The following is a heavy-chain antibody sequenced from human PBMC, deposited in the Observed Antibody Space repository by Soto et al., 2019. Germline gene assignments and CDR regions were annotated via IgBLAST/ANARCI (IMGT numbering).Heavy chain of an antibody. D-gene: IGHD6-19*01. CDR3: AKDFHGSGWSFDQ. CDR2: LFSSGESP. CDR1: GFTFSTQA. Sequence: EVQLLESGGGLVQPGGSLRLSCSASGFTFSTQAMTWVRQAPGKGLEWVSALFSSGESPDYADSVKGRFTITSDNSKNTLYLQINSLRADDTAVYYCAKDFHGSGWSFDQWGQGTVVTVSS. J-gene: IGHJ4*02. V-gene: IGHV3-23*01.